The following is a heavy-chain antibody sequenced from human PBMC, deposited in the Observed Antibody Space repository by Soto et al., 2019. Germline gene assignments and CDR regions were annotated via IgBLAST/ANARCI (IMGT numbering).Heavy chain of an antibody. J-gene: IGHJ4*01. V-gene: IGHV1-18*01. CDR1: GYTLTSYG. CDR3: ARDNSGDFWSGYSHYYFDY. Sequence: ASVKVSCKTSGYTLTSYGISWVRQAPGQRLEWMGWISAYSGKTNYAKNLQGILTMTTDKSTSTAYMQLRSLRSDDTALSYCARDNSGDFWSGYSHYYFDYWG. CDR2: ISAYSGKT. D-gene: IGHD3-3*01.